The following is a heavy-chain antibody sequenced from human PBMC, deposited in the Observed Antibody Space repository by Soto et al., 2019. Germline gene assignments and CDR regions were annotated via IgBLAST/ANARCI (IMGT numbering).Heavy chain of an antibody. CDR3: AKDSTLAGYYYYYYMDV. CDR2: ITGTSGAT. D-gene: IGHD4-4*01. CDR1: TFTFKKYV. J-gene: IGHJ6*03. Sequence: GGSLRLSCAASTFTFKKYVMSCVRQSPGKGLEWVSAITGTSGATYYAESVKGRFTVSRDNAKNSLYLQMNSLRAEDTALYFCAKDSTLAGYYYYYYMDVWGKGTTVTVSS. V-gene: IGHV3-23*01.